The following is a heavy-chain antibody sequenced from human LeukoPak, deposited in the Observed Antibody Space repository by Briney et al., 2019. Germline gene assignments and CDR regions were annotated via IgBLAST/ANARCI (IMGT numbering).Heavy chain of an antibody. CDR3: ARDAPTYGDYRGHY. Sequence: PGGSLRLSCAASGFTVSSNYMSWVRQAPGKGLEWVSVIYSGGSTYYADSAKGRFTISRDNSKNTLYLQMNSLRAEDTAVYYCARDAPTYGDYRGHYWGQGTLVTVSS. CDR1: GFTVSSNY. CDR2: IYSGGST. V-gene: IGHV3-53*01. J-gene: IGHJ4*02. D-gene: IGHD4-17*01.